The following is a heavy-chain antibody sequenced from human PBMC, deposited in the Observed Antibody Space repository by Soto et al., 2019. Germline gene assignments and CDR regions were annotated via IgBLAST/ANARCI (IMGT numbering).Heavy chain of an antibody. CDR3: ASTIAAAGYYYYYMDV. Sequence: GASVKVSCKASGYTFTSYGISWVRQAPGQGLEWMGWISPYNGNTGYAQKFQGRVTMTRNTSISTAYMELSSLRSEDTAVYYCASTIAAAGYYYYYMDVWGKGTTVTVSS. D-gene: IGHD6-13*01. CDR2: ISPYNGNT. J-gene: IGHJ6*03. V-gene: IGHV1-8*02. CDR1: GYTFTSYG.